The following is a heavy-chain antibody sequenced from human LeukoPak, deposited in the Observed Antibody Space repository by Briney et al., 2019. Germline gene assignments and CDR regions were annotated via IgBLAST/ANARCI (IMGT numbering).Heavy chain of an antibody. CDR2: VDPEDGET. D-gene: IGHD3-3*01. J-gene: IGHJ4*02. CDR3: ATGRIFGVVIAEGGVRDY. Sequence: GASVKVSCKASGYTFTDYYMHWVQQAPGKGLEWMGRVDPEDGETIYAEKFQGRVTITADTSTDTAYMELSSLRSEDTAVYYCATGRIFGVVIAEGGVRDYWGQGTLVTVSS. CDR1: GYTFTDYY. V-gene: IGHV1-69-2*01.